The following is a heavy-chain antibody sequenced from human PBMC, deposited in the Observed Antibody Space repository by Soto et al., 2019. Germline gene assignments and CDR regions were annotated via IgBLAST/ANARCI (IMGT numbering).Heavy chain of an antibody. CDR2: ISAYNVNT. CDR1: GYTFTSYG. D-gene: IGHD5-18*01. CDR3: ARGEDTAMVHAFDI. Sequence: QVQLVQSGAEVKKPGASVKVSCKASGYTFTSYGISWVRRPPGQGFEWMGWISAYNVNTNYAKKLQGRVTMTTDTSTSTAYMELRSLRSDDTAVYYCARGEDTAMVHAFDIWGQGTMVTVSS. V-gene: IGHV1-18*01. J-gene: IGHJ3*02.